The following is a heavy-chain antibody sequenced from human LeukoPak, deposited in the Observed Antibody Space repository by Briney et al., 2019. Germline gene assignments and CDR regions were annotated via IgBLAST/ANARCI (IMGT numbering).Heavy chain of an antibody. CDR2: IDPSDSYT. CDR1: GYTFTTYW. CDR3: ARQTTQGFDH. V-gene: IGHV5-10-1*01. J-gene: IGHJ4*02. D-gene: IGHD4-17*01. Sequence: MRGESLKISCKASGYTFTTYWISWVRQMPEKGLEWMGRIDPSDSYTDYSPSFQGHVTVSADKSISTAFLQWSSLKASDTAMYYCARQTTQGFDHWGQGTLVSVSS.